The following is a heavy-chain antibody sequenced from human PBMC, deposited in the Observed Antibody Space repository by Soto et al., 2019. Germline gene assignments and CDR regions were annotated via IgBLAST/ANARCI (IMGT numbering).Heavy chain of an antibody. Sequence: GGSLRLSCEASGFTFSDCAMSWVRQAPGKGLEWVSGISGTGRSTFYADSVKDRFTISRDNSKNTVYLQMTSLRAEDTAVYYCAKGNTSGWYCFDDWGQGTLVTVSS. J-gene: IGHJ4*02. D-gene: IGHD6-19*01. CDR2: ISGTGRST. V-gene: IGHV3-23*01. CDR3: AKGNTSGWYCFDD. CDR1: GFTFSDCA.